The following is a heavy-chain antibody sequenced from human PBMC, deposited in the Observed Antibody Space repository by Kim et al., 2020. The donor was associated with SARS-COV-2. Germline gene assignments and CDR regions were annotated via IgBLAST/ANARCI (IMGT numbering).Heavy chain of an antibody. CDR1: GFTFGSFG. Sequence: GGSLRLSCAASGFTFGSFGMHWVRQAPDKGLEWVALISYAGSSTYYTDSVKGRFTVSRDNSKNTLYLQMNSLRPEDAAVYYCAKDSYGSGSYGAFDIWG. CDR3: AKDSYGSGSYGAFDI. CDR2: ISYAGSST. J-gene: IGHJ3*02. V-gene: IGHV3-30*18. D-gene: IGHD3-10*01.